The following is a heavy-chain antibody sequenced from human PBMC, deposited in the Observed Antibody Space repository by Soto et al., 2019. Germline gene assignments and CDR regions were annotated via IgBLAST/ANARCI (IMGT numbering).Heavy chain of an antibody. J-gene: IGHJ4*02. Sequence: QVQVEEFGGGVVQPGRSLRLSCAGPTFTFSDFGFHWVRQAPGKGLEWVAMISYDGSDQYYGDSVQGRFTIYRDDSKNTVYLQMNSLRAKDTAMYYCAKSTYCNGGSCFPQYWGPGTLVTVSS. CDR1: TFTFSDFG. D-gene: IGHD2-15*01. CDR3: AKSTYCNGGSCFPQY. CDR2: ISYDGSDQ. V-gene: IGHV3-30*18.